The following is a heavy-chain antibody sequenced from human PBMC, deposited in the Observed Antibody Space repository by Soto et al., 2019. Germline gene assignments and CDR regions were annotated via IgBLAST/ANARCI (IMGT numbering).Heavy chain of an antibody. CDR1: GGSISSSSYY. Sequence: PSETLSLTCTVSGGSISSSSYYWGWIRHPPGKGLEWIGSIYYSGSTYYNPSLKSRVTISVDTSKNQFSLKLSSVTAADTAVYYCARLAAAGTYYYYGMDVWGQGTTVTVSS. D-gene: IGHD6-13*01. V-gene: IGHV4-39*01. CDR3: ARLAAAGTYYYYGMDV. J-gene: IGHJ6*02. CDR2: IYYSGST.